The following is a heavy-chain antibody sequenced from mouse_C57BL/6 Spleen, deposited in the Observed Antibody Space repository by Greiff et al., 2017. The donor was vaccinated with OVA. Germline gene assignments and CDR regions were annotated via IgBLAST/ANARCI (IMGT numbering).Heavy chain of an antibody. D-gene: IGHD1-1*02. V-gene: IGHV1-64*01. J-gene: IGHJ2*01. CDR2: IHPNSGST. CDR1: GYTFTSYW. CDR3: AREREYGLDD. Sequence: QVQLKQPGAELVKPGASVKLSCKASGYTFTSYWMHWVKQRPGQGLEWIGMIHPNSGSTNYNEKFKSKATLTVDKSSSTAYMKLSSLTSEDSAVYYCAREREYGLDDWGQGTTLTVSS.